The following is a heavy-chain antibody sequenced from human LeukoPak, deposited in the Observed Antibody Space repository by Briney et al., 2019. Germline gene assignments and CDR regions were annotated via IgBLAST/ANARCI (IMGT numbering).Heavy chain of an antibody. V-gene: IGHV4-34*01. CDR3: AVGITSLGVAASFDS. J-gene: IGHJ4*02. CDR2: IDHRGTA. CDR1: GASYNAYH. Sequence: PSETLSLTCAVYGASYNAYHWSWIRQPPGKGLEWIGDIDHRGTATYNPSLKSRLTISADASKNQFSLKLNSVTDADTAVYYCAVGITSLGVAASFDSGGQGNLVIVSS. D-gene: IGHD3-3*01.